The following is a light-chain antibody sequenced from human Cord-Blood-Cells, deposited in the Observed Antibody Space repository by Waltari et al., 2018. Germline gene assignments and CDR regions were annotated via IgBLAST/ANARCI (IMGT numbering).Light chain of an antibody. Sequence: DSVLTQSPLSLPVTPGEPASISCRSSQSLLHSNGYNYLDWYLQKPGQSPQLLIYLGSNRASGVPDRFRGSGSGTDFTLKISRVEAEDVGVYYCMQALQTPYTFGQWTKLEIK. CDR1: QSLLHSNGYNY. CDR3: MQALQTPYT. J-gene: IGKJ2*01. CDR2: LGS. V-gene: IGKV2-28*01.